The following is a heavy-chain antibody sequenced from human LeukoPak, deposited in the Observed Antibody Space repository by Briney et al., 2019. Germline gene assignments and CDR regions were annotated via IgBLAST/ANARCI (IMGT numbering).Heavy chain of an antibody. V-gene: IGHV4-59*08. CDR3: ARYREVGATVDY. D-gene: IGHD1-26*01. J-gene: IGHJ4*02. CDR2: IYNSGST. CDR1: GGSISSYY. Sequence: PSETLSLTCTVFGGSISSYYWNWIRQPPGKGLEWIGYIYNSGSTHYNPSLASLKSRVTISGDTSKNQFSLTLSSVTAADTAVYYCARYREVGATVDYWGQGTLVTVSS.